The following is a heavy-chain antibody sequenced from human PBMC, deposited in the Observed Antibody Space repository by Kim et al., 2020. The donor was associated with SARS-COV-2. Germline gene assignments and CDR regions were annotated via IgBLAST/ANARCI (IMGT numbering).Heavy chain of an antibody. CDR1: GFTFSSYG. V-gene: IGHV3-30*18. Sequence: GSLRLSCAASGFTFSSYGMHWVRQAPGKGLEWVAVISYDGSNKYYADSVKGRFTISRDNSKNTLYLQMNSLRAEDTAVYYCAKERVSSTGYYYYYGMDVWGQGTTVTVSS. CDR3: AKERVSSTGYYYYYGMDV. CDR2: ISYDGSNK. J-gene: IGHJ6*02. D-gene: IGHD2-2*01.